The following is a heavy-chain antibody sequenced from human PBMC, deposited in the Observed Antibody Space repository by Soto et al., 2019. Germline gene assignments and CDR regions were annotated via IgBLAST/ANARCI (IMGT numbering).Heavy chain of an antibody. CDR2: IIPMLGVR. CDR1: GGTFSTYS. Sequence: QVQLVQSGAEVKKPGSSVKVSCKDSGGTFSTYSMFWVRQAPGQGLEWMGRIIPMLGVRNYAQRFQDRVTTTADKSTATDHMELSSLRSEDTAVYYCTIGSWSGEVFDIWGQGTMVTVSS. J-gene: IGHJ3*02. CDR3: TIGSWSGEVFDI. V-gene: IGHV1-69*02. D-gene: IGHD2-21*01.